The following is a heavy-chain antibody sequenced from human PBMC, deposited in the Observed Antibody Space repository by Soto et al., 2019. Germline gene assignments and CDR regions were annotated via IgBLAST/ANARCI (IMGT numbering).Heavy chain of an antibody. D-gene: IGHD3-16*01. V-gene: IGHV4-59*08. J-gene: IGHJ3*02. CDR2: IYYSGST. CDR1: GGSISSYY. CDR3: ARRYGWAFDI. Sequence: PSEILSLTCTVSGGSISSYYWSWIRQPPGKGLEWIGYIYYSGSTNYNPSLKSRVTISVDTSKNQFSLKLSSVTAADTAVYYCARRYGWAFDIWGQGTMVTVSS.